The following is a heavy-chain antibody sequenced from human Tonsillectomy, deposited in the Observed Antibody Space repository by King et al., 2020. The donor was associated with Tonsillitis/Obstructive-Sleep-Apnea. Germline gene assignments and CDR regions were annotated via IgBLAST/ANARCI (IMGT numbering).Heavy chain of an antibody. Sequence: ITLQESGPTLLKPTQTLTLTCTLSGFSPITIGKGVCWIRQPPGKALGWLALIYWDDDKRYRPSLKSRLTITKDTSKNQVVLTMTNMDPVDTATYYCAHSRYYSGEGTDAAFDIWGQGTVAPVSS. V-gene: IGHV2-5*02. CDR1: GFSPITIGKG. CDR2: IYWDDDK. J-gene: IGHJ3*02. CDR3: AHSRYYSGEGTDAAFDI. D-gene: IGHD3-10*01.